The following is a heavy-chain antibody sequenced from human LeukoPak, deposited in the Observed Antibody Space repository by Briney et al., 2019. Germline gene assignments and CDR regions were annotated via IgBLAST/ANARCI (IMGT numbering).Heavy chain of an antibody. J-gene: IGHJ5*02. V-gene: IGHV3-23*01. CDR1: GFTFSSYA. D-gene: IGHD6-25*01. Sequence: GGSLRLSCAASGFTFSSYAMSWVRQAPGKGLEWVSAISFSGTNTYYADSVKGRFTISRDNLKNTLYLQMNSLGAEDTAVYFCAKEVKAATNWFDPWGQGTLVAVSS. CDR3: AKEVKAATNWFDP. CDR2: ISFSGTNT.